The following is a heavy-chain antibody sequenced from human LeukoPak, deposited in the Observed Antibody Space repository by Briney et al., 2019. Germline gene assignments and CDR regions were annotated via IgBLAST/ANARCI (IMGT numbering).Heavy chain of an antibody. Sequence: GGSLRLSCAASGFTFSDYWMHWVRQAPGKGLVWVSRISDGGSTTAYADSVKGRFTISRDNAKNTLFLQMNSLRAEDTAVYYCARNLAAGVDYWGQGTLVTVSS. CDR3: ARNLAAGVDY. V-gene: IGHV3-74*01. CDR1: GFTFSDYW. D-gene: IGHD6-13*01. J-gene: IGHJ4*02. CDR2: ISDGGSTT.